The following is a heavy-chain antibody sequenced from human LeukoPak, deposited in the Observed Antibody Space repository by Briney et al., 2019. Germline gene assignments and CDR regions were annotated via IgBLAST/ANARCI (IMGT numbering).Heavy chain of an antibody. CDR1: GYTFTGYY. V-gene: IGHV1-2*06. J-gene: IGHJ4*02. CDR3: ARDTFGGVIAPFDY. Sequence: ASVKVSCKASGYTFTGYYMHWVRQAPGQGLEWMGRISPNSGGTNYAQKFQGRVTMTRDTSISTAYMELSRLRSDDTAVYYCARDTFGGVIAPFDYWGQGTLVTVSS. CDR2: ISPNSGGT. D-gene: IGHD3-16*02.